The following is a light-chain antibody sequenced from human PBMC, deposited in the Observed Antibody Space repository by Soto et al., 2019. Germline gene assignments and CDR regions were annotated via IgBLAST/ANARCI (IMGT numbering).Light chain of an antibody. CDR2: GIS. CDR3: QQYSQLPIT. V-gene: IGKV3-15*01. Sequence: EIVLTQSPATLSVSPGERATLSCRASQNINNDYLAWYQQKPGQAPRLLLYGISTRAPGVPARFSGSGSGTEFTLSITSLQSEDFAFYSCQQYSQLPITFGQGTGLEI. J-gene: IGKJ5*01. CDR1: QNINND.